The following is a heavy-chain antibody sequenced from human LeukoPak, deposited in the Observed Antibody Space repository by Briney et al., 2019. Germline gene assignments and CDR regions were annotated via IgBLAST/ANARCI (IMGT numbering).Heavy chain of an antibody. CDR2: ISYDGINK. D-gene: IGHD2-21*02. J-gene: IGHJ4*02. Sequence: GGSLRLSCSASGFTFSSYRMHWVRQAPGKGLEWVAVISYDGINKYYADSVKGRFTISRDNSKNALYLKMNSLSVEDTAVYYCARDMCQGDCYSSDYWGQGTLVTVSS. CDR3: ARDMCQGDCYSSDY. V-gene: IGHV3-33*01. CDR1: GFTFSSYR.